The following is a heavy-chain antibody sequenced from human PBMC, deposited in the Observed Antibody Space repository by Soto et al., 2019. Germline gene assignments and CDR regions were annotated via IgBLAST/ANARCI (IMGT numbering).Heavy chain of an antibody. CDR3: ARGDYFDRRFDY. CDR2: IKKDESEK. CDR1: GFTFSSYW. V-gene: IGHV3-7*03. J-gene: IGHJ4*02. D-gene: IGHD3-22*01. Sequence: GGSLRLSCATSGFTFSSYWMSWVRQPPGKGLEWVATIKKDESEKYYVDSVKGRFTVSRDNAKNSLYLQMNTLRAEDTAVYYCARGDYFDRRFDYWGQGALVTVSS.